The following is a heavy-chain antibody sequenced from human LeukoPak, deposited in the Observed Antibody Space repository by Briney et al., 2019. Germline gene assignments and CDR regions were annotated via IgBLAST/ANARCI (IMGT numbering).Heavy chain of an antibody. Sequence: PSETLSLTCTVSGGSISGYYWSWIRQPPGKGLEWIGYIYYRGNTIYNPSLKSRVTISVDTSKNQFSLKLSSVTAADTAVYYCARAPMVRGVITYFDYWGQGTLVTVSS. CDR3: ARAPMVRGVITYFDY. CDR2: IYYRGNT. V-gene: IGHV4-59*12. D-gene: IGHD3-10*01. J-gene: IGHJ4*02. CDR1: GGSISGYY.